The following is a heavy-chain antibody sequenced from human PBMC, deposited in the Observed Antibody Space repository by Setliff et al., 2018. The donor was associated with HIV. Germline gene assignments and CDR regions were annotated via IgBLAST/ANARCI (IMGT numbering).Heavy chain of an antibody. CDR2: INAGNGDT. J-gene: IGHJ6*02. Sequence: VKVSCKASGYTFTGYAMHWVRQAPGQRLEWMGWINAGNGDTKYSQKLQGRVTFTWDTSASTAYMELSSLRSEDTALYYCARDSGDDYSDYYYYGMDVWGQGTTVTVSS. CDR1: GYTFTGYA. V-gene: IGHV1-3*01. CDR3: ARDSGDDYSDYYYYGMDV. D-gene: IGHD4-4*01.